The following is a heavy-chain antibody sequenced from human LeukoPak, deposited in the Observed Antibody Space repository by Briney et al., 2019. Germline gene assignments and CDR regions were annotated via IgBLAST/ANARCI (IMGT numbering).Heavy chain of an antibody. CDR1: GGSFSGYY. Sequence: SETLSLTCAVYGGSFSGYYWSWIRQPPGKGLEWIGEINHSGSTNYNPPHKSRVTMSIHTSENQFSLKVTSVTAADTAVYYCARRRVAATAGWFDPWGQRTLVTVSS. CDR2: INHSGST. CDR3: ARRRVAATAGWFDP. J-gene: IGHJ5*02. D-gene: IGHD2-15*01. V-gene: IGHV4-34*01.